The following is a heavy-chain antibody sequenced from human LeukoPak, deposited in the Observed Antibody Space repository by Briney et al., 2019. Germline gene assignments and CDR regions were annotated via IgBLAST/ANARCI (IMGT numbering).Heavy chain of an antibody. Sequence: SETLSLTCAVSGVSFDDYYWAWVRQTPGKGPEWIGEINHSGYTNDSPSLKSRVTLSIDTSREQFSLNLRSVTVADAGTYYCTRMTTGHDYWGQGTLVTVSS. CDR1: GVSFDDYY. J-gene: IGHJ4*02. V-gene: IGHV4-34*01. CDR2: INHSGYT. CDR3: TRMTTGHDY. D-gene: IGHD4-17*01.